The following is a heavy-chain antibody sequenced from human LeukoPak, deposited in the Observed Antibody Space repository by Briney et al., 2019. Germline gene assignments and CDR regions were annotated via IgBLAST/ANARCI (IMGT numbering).Heavy chain of an antibody. CDR2: ISSTSSYI. CDR3: ARADRLGAALLASFDY. D-gene: IGHD3-16*01. CDR1: GFTFSSYS. Sequence: GGSLRLSCAASGFTFSSYSMNWVRQAPGKGLEWVSSISSTSSYIYYADSVKGRFTISTDNAKNSLYLQMSSLRAEDTAVYYCARADRLGAALLASFDYWGQGTLVTVSS. J-gene: IGHJ4*02. V-gene: IGHV3-21*01.